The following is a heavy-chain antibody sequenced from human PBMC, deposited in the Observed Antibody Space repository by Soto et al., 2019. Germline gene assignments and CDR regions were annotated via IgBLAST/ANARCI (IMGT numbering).Heavy chain of an antibody. D-gene: IGHD1-26*01. Sequence: DSVKVSCKASGYTFTVYYMNWVRQAPGQGLEWMGLINPKSGGTMYPQKFQGRVTMTWDTSISTAYMALTRLRCDDTAVYYCARDLAKGGGSTGFDYWGQGTLVTVS. CDR2: INPKSGGT. CDR1: GYTFTVYY. J-gene: IGHJ4*02. CDR3: ARDLAKGGGSTGFDY. V-gene: IGHV1-2*02.